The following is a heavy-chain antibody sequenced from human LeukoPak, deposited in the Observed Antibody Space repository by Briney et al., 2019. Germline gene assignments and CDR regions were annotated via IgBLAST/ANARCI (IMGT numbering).Heavy chain of an antibody. J-gene: IGHJ4*02. D-gene: IGHD2-21*02. V-gene: IGHV1-2*02. CDR3: ARANVVVTSHFDY. CDR1: GYTFTGYY. Sequence: ASVKVSCKASGYTFTGYYMHWVRQAPGQGLEWMGWINPNSGGTNYAQKFQGRVTMTRDTSISTAYMELSRLRSDDTAVYYCARANVVVTSHFDYWGQGTLVTASS. CDR2: INPNSGGT.